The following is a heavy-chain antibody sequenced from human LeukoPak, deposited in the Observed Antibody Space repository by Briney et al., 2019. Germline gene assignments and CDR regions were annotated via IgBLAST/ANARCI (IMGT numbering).Heavy chain of an antibody. Sequence: PSETLSLTCTVSGYSISSGYYWGWIRQPPGKGLEWIGSIYHSGSTYYNPSLKSRVTISVDTSKNQFSLKLSSVTAADTAVYYCAKESENYYDSSGYYPPTDYWGQGTLVTVSS. CDR2: IYHSGST. CDR1: GYSISSGYY. J-gene: IGHJ4*02. D-gene: IGHD3-22*01. V-gene: IGHV4-38-2*02. CDR3: AKESENYYDSSGYYPPTDY.